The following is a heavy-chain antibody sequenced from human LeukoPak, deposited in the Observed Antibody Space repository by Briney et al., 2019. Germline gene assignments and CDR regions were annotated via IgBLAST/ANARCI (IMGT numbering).Heavy chain of an antibody. CDR3: AKSRWDPTAANDY. Sequence: GGSLRLSCADSGFTFTNAWMSWVRQAPGKGLEWVSAISGSGGSTYYADSVKGRFTISRDNSKNTLYLQMNSLRAEDTAVYYCAKSRWDPTAANDYWGQGTLVTVSS. CDR1: GFTFTNAW. D-gene: IGHD6-13*01. CDR2: ISGSGGST. J-gene: IGHJ4*02. V-gene: IGHV3-23*01.